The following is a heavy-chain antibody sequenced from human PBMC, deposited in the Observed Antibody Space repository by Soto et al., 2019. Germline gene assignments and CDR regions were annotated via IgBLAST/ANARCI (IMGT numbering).Heavy chain of an antibody. CDR2: VYNTGTT. Sequence: PEPLSLTCTVSGDFIGGFYRSLILHPPRKALQWIGNVYNTGTTDYNPSLRSRFTISFDMSKNQFSLRLSAVTAADTAVYFFAREPLAHSYSDFSGQGIFVTVSS. V-gene: IGHV4-59*01. J-gene: IGHJ4*02. CDR1: GDFIGGFY. CDR3: AREPLAHSYSDF.